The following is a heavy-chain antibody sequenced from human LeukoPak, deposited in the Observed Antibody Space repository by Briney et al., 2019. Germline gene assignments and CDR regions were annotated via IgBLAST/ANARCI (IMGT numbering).Heavy chain of an antibody. Sequence: QTLSLTCAISGDSVSSKNGAWNWIRQSPSRGLEWLGRTYYRSKWYDEYADSVKGRVTISPDTSKNQFSLHVYSVTPEDTAVYYCARDLGTSGWYTFDFWGQGTLVTVSS. V-gene: IGHV6-1*01. CDR2: TYYRSKWYD. CDR1: GDSVSSKNGA. CDR3: ARDLGTSGWYTFDF. D-gene: IGHD6-19*01. J-gene: IGHJ5*01.